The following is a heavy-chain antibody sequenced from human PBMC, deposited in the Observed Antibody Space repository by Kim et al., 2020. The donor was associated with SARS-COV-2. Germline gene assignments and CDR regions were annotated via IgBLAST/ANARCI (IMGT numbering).Heavy chain of an antibody. CDR3: ARGLYPTPGKHWFES. V-gene: IGHV3-7*03. D-gene: IGHD3-10*01. CDR1: GFTFSTYW. J-gene: IGHJ5*01. Sequence: GGSLRLSCAVSGFTFSTYWMSWVRQAPGGGLEWVANIKHDGSEKYYVDSVKGRFTISRDNAQNSLYLQVTSLRAADTAVYYCARGLYPTPGKHWFESWG. CDR2: IKHDGSEK.